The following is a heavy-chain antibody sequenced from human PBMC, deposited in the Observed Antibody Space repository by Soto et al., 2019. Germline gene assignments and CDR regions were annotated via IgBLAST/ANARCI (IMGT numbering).Heavy chain of an antibody. Sequence: EVQLVESGGGLVQPGGSLRLSCAASGFTFSSYSMNWVRQAPGKGLEWVSYISSSSSTIYYADSVKGRFTISRDNAKNSLXXXXXXXXXXXXXXXXXXXXXXCSSTSCYDYWGQGTLVTVSS. J-gene: IGHJ4*02. V-gene: IGHV3-48*01. CDR2: ISSSSSTI. D-gene: IGHD2-2*01. CDR3: XXXXXCSSTSCYDY. CDR1: GFTFSSYS.